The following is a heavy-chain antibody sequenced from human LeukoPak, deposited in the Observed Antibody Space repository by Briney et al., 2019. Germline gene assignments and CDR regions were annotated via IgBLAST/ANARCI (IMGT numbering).Heavy chain of an antibody. Sequence: GASVKVSCKASGYTFTSYDINWVRQATGQGLEWMGWMNPNSGNTGYAQKFQGRVTMTRNTSISTAYMELSSLRSEDTAVYYCARFLAWAYSGYESCYPNRPYYYYGMDVWGQGTTVTVSS. V-gene: IGHV1-8*01. D-gene: IGHD5-12*01. CDR3: ARFLAWAYSGYESCYPNRPYYYYGMDV. CDR1: GYTFTSYD. J-gene: IGHJ6*02. CDR2: MNPNSGNT.